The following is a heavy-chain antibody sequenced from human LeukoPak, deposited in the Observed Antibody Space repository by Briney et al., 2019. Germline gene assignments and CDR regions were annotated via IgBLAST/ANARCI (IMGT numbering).Heavy chain of an antibody. J-gene: IGHJ4*02. CDR2: MYHSGDT. V-gene: IGHV4-38-2*02. D-gene: IGHD3-10*01. CDR3: ARVSLVRGAPDYYFDY. CDR1: GYSVSSGYY. Sequence: SETLSLTCTVSGYSVSSGYYWGWIRQPPGKGLEWIGSMYHSGDTYYNPSLQSRVTMSVDTSKNHFSLKLNSVTAADTAVYYCARVSLVRGAPDYYFDYWGQGTLVTVSS.